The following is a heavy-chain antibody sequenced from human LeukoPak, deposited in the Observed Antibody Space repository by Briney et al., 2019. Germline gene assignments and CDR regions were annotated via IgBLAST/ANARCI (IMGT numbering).Heavy chain of an antibody. D-gene: IGHD3-22*01. CDR2: ISGGGERT. CDR3: ARGYYDSSGYPGDYYYYYMDV. J-gene: IGHJ6*03. CDR1: GIVFSNTA. V-gene: IGHV3-21*01. Sequence: GGSLRLSCAASGIVFSNTAMNWARQSPGRGLEWVSAISGGGERTFYADSVKGRFTISRDNAKNSLYLQMNSLRAEDTAVYYCARGYYDSSGYPGDYYYYYMDVWGKGTTVTVSS.